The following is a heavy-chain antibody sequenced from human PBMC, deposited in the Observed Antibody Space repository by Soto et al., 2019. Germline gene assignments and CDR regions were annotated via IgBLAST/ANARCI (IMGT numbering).Heavy chain of an antibody. CDR1: GFTFSSYW. D-gene: IGHD3-22*01. Sequence: EVQLVESGGGLVQPGGSLRLSCAASGFTFSSYWMSWVRQAPGKGLEWVANIKQDGSEKYYVDSVKGRFTISRDNAKNSLYLQMNSLRAEDTAVYYCASTYDRSAFDIWGQGTMVTVSS. CDR2: IKQDGSEK. V-gene: IGHV3-7*01. CDR3: ASTYDRSAFDI. J-gene: IGHJ3*02.